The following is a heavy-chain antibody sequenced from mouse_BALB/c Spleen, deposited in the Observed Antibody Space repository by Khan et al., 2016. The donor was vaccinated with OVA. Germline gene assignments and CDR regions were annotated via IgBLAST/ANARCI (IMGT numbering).Heavy chain of an antibody. CDR3: APVGSYYVSFAY. CDR2: IYPFNGDT. V-gene: IGHV1S136*01. D-gene: IGHD2-12*01. CDR1: GYTFTSYV. J-gene: IGHJ3*01. Sequence: VQLQQSGPELVKPGPSVKMSCKASGYTFTSYVMHWVKQKPGQGLEWIGYIYPFNGDTFYNEKFKNKAILTSDKSSSTAYMELSSLTSEDSAVYICAPVGSYYVSFAYWGQGTLVTVSA.